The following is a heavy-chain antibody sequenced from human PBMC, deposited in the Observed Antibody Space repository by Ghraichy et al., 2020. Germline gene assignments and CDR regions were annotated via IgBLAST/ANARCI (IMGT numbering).Heavy chain of an antibody. D-gene: IGHD2-2*01. J-gene: IGHJ4*02. CDR3: ARGGYCSSTSCYGRARRIDY. CDR2: INAGNGNT. CDR1: GYTFTSYA. V-gene: IGHV1-3*01. Sequence: ASVNVSCKASGYTFTSYAMHWVRQAPGQRLEWMGWINAGNGNTEYSQKFQGRVTITRDTSASTAYMELSSLRSEDTAVYYCARGGYCSSTSCYGRARRIDYWGQGTLVTVSS.